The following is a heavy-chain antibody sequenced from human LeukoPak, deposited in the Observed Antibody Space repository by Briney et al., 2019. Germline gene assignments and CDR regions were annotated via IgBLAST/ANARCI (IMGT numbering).Heavy chain of an antibody. J-gene: IGHJ4*02. CDR1: GGTFSGYA. CDR3: VRGGGFNSGFEY. Sequence: ASVKVSCKASGGTFSGYAISWVRQAPGQGLEWMGRIIPILGIANYAQKFQGRVTLTADKSTSTAYMELSSLRSDDTAVYYCVRGGGFNSGFEYWGQGTLVIVSS. CDR2: IIPILGIA. D-gene: IGHD3-10*01. V-gene: IGHV1-69*04.